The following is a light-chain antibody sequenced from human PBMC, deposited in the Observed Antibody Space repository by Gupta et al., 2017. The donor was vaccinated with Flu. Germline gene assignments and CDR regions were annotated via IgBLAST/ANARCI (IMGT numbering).Light chain of an antibody. CDR1: SSNIGSNY. CDR3: AAWDDSLSAWV. Sequence: QSVLTQPPSASGTPGQRVTISCSGTSSNIGSNYVSWYQQLSGTAPKLLIYRNYQRPSGVPDRFSGSKSGTSASLAISGLRSEDEADYYCAAWDDSLSAWVFGRGTKLTV. J-gene: IGLJ3*02. V-gene: IGLV1-47*01. CDR2: RNY.